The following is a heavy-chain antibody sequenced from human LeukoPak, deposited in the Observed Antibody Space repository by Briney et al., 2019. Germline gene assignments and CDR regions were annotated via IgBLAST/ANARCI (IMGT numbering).Heavy chain of an antibody. CDR3: VKGYCSSISCYGDY. J-gene: IGHJ4*02. Sequence: GGSRRLSCAASGFTFSSYAMSWVRQAPGKGLEWVSAISGSGGSTYYADSVKGRFTISRDNPKNTLYLQMSSLRAEDTAVYYCVKGYCSSISCYGDYWGQGTLVTVSS. CDR2: ISGSGGST. D-gene: IGHD2-2*01. V-gene: IGHV3-23*01. CDR1: GFTFSSYA.